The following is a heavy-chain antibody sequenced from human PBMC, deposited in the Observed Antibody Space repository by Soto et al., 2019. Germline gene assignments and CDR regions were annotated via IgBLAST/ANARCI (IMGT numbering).Heavy chain of an antibody. D-gene: IGHD1-1*01. Sequence: EVQLVQSGAEVKKPGESLKISCKGSGYSFTSYWIGWVRQMPGKGLEWMGIIYPGDSDTRYSPSFQGQVTISADKSISTAYLQGSSLKASDTAMYYCARGKVVVYWNDGFDYWGQGTLVTVSS. CDR2: IYPGDSDT. CDR1: GYSFTSYW. CDR3: ARGKVVVYWNDGFDY. V-gene: IGHV5-51*01. J-gene: IGHJ4*02.